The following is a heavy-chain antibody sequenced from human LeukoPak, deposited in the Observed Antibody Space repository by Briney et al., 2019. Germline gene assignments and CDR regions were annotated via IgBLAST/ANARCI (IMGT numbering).Heavy chain of an antibody. D-gene: IGHD3-10*01. J-gene: IGHJ4*02. CDR3: ARVGPVPYDY. CDR1: GGSISCYY. CDR2: IYTSGST. V-gene: IGHV4-4*09. Sequence: SETLSLTCTVSGGSISCYYWSWIRQPPGKGLECIGYIYTSGSTNYNPSLKSRVTISVDTSKNQFSLKLSSVTAADTAVYYCARVGPVPYDYWGQGTLVTVSS.